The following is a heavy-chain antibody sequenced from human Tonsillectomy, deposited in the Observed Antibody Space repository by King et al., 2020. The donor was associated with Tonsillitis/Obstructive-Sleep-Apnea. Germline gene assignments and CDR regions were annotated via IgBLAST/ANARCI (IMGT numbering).Heavy chain of an antibody. CDR3: ARELRQRGFDY. CDR2: INSDGNIK. J-gene: IGHJ4*02. V-gene: IGHV3-74*01. D-gene: IGHD1-1*01. CDR1: GFTFSSYW. Sequence: GQLVQSGGGLVQPGGSLRLSCAASGFTFSSYWMHWVRQVPGKGLVWVSRINSDGNIKTYADSVKGRFSISRDNAKNTLFLQMSSLRAEDTAIYYCARELRQRGFDYWGQGALLTVSS.